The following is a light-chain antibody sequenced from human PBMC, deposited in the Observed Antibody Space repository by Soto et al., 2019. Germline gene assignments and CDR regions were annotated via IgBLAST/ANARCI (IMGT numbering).Light chain of an antibody. CDR3: QRYHSALLT. J-gene: IGKJ3*01. CDR1: QDIRNY. V-gene: IGKV1-27*01. Sequence: DIQMTQSPSSLSASVGDRVTMTCRASQDIRNYVAWYQQKPEEVPQLLIYAASTLQSGAPARFSGGGFGTDFTLTISSLRPEDFATYYCQRYHSALLTFGPGTKVDLK. CDR2: AAS.